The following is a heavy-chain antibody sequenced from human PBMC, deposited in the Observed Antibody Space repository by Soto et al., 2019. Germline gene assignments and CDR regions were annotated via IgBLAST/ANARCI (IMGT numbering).Heavy chain of an antibody. CDR3: ARVKQQLVSWQRGSWFDP. CDR2: ISAYNGNT. J-gene: IGHJ5*02. V-gene: IGHV1-18*01. Sequence: GASVKVSCKASGYTFTSYGISWVRQAPGQGLEWMGWISAYNGNTNYAQKLQGRVTMTTDTSTSTAYMELRSLRSDDTAVYYCARVKQQLVSWQRGSWFDPWGQGTLVTVSS. CDR1: GYTFTSYG. D-gene: IGHD6-13*01.